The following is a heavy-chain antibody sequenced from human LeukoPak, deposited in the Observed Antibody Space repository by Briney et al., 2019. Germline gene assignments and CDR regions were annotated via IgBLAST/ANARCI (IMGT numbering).Heavy chain of an antibody. CDR2: IYSGGTT. CDR1: GFTVSSNY. V-gene: IGHV3-66*01. Sequence: PGGSLRLSCAASGFTVSSNYMSWVRQAPGKGLEWVSVIYSGGTTYYADSVKGRFTISRDNSKNTLYLQMNSLRAEDTAVYYFARDSSGLSYFDYWGQGTLVTVSS. J-gene: IGHJ4*02. CDR3: ARDSSGLSYFDY. D-gene: IGHD3-22*01.